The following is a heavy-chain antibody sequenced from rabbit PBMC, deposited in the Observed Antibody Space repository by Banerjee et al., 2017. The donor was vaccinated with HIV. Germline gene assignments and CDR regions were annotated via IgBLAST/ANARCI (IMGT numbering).Heavy chain of an antibody. D-gene: IGHD7-1*01. CDR3: ASSTDNGSNL. CDR1: GFSFSNKYV. CDR2: INTSSGNT. J-gene: IGHJ4*01. V-gene: IGHV1S45*01. Sequence: QEQLEESGGDLVKPEGSLTLTCTASGFSFSNKYVMCWVRQAPGKGLEWIGCINTSSGNTVYATWAKGRFTISKTSWTTVTLQMTSLTAADTATYFCASSTDNGSNLWGPGTLVTVS.